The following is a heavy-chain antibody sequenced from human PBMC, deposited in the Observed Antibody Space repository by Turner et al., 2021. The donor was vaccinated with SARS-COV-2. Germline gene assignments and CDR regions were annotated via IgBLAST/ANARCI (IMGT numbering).Heavy chain of an antibody. CDR1: GYTFTSYD. CDR2: MNPNSGNT. J-gene: IGHJ4*02. D-gene: IGHD2-21*02. CDR3: ARVGEPLRNINDY. V-gene: IGHV1-8*01. Sequence: ASVKVSCKASGYTFTSYDINWVRQATGQGLEWMGWMNPNSGNTGYAQKFQGRVTMTRNTSISTVYMGLSSLRSEDTAVYYCARVGEPLRNINDYWGQGTLVTVSS.